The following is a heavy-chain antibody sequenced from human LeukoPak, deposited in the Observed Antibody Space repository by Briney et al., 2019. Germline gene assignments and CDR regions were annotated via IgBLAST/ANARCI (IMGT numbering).Heavy chain of an antibody. J-gene: IGHJ3*01. Sequence: PSETLSLTCSVSGHSISTGYYWSWIRQPPGKGLEWIGTISKTGNTYYNPSLKSRVSISTDTSKNQFSLKVTSVTAADTAVYYSARDQSGPFVFDLWGQGTLVPISS. V-gene: IGHV4-38-2*02. CDR2: ISKTGNT. CDR3: ARDQSGPFVFDL. CDR1: GHSISTGYY. D-gene: IGHD2-15*01.